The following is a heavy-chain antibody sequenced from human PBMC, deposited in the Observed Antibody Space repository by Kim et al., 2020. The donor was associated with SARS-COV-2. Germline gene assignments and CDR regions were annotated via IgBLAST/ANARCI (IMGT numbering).Heavy chain of an antibody. CDR1: GASMSSGDYY. CDR3: ARVAGDSGPYPYYFD. J-gene: IGHJ4*01. CDR2: ISNSGTT. D-gene: IGHD3-10*01. V-gene: IGHV4-30-4*01. Sequence: SETLSLTCTVSGASMSSGDYYWSWIRQPPGKGLEWIGRISNSGTTYYNPFLESRVIISLDMSKNQFSLKLSSETAADTVVYYCARVAGDSGPYPYYFD.